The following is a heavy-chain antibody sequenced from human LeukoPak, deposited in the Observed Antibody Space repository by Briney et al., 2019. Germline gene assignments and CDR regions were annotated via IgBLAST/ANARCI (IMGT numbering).Heavy chain of an antibody. V-gene: IGHV3-30-3*01. J-gene: IGHJ4*02. CDR3: ARSGGLQKFDY. CDR2: MSYDGNTI. CDR1: EFTFSNYA. Sequence: GGSLRLSCAAPEFTFSNYAVHWVRQAPGKGLQWVAVMSYDGNTIHYADSVKGRFTISRDTSKNTLYLQMNSLRTEDTAVYYCARSGGLQKFDYWGQGTLVTVSS. D-gene: IGHD4-11*01.